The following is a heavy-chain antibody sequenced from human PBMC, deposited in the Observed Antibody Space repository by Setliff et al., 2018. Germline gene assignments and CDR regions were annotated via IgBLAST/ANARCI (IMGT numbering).Heavy chain of an antibody. V-gene: IGHV4-4*02. D-gene: IGHD2-2*01. Sequence: ETLSLTCAVSGGSISDNNWWSWVRQPPGKGLEWIGEIYHSGSANYNPSLKSRVTTSVDKSKNQFSLKIYSMTAADTAVYYCARERGLGYCSSTSCRYYYYGMDVWGQGTTVTVSS. CDR1: GGSISDNNW. J-gene: IGHJ6*02. CDR2: IYHSGSA. CDR3: ARERGLGYCSSTSCRYYYYGMDV.